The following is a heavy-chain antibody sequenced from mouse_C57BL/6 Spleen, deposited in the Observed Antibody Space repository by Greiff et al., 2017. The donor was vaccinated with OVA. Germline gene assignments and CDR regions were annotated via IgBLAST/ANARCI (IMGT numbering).Heavy chain of an antibody. D-gene: IGHD1-1*01. CDR1: GFTFTDYY. V-gene: IGHV7-3*01. Sequence: DVKLVESGGGLVQPGGSLSLSCAASGFTFTDYYMSWVRQPPGTALEWLGFIRNKANGYTTEYSASVKGRFTISRDNSQSILYLQMNALRAEDSATYDCARYITTVVALYAMDYWGQGTSVTVSS. CDR3: ARYITTVVALYAMDY. J-gene: IGHJ4*01. CDR2: IRNKANGYTT.